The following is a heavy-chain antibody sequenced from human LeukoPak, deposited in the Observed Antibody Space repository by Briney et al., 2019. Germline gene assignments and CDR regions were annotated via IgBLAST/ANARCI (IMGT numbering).Heavy chain of an antibody. CDR3: AKGASLGYCSGANCYSAY. CDR1: GFTFNSYS. D-gene: IGHD2-15*01. Sequence: PGGSLRLSCSASGFTFNSYSMHWVRQGPGKGLEYVSGISSNGRSTYDADSVKGRFTISRDNSKDTLYLQKSSLRAEDTAVYYCAKGASLGYCSGANCYSAYWGQGTLVTVSS. CDR2: ISSNGRST. J-gene: IGHJ4*02. V-gene: IGHV3-64D*09.